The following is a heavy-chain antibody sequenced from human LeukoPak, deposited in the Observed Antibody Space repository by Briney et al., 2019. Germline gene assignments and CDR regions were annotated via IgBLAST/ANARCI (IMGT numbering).Heavy chain of an antibody. J-gene: IGHJ6*02. Sequence: VASVKVSCKASGYTFTYRYLHWVRQAPGQALGWMGWITPFNGNTNYAQKFQDRVTITRDRSMSTAYMELSSLRSEDTAMYYCARSGLDYYYGMDVWGQGTTVTVSS. V-gene: IGHV1-45*02. CDR2: ITPFNGNT. D-gene: IGHD6-19*01. CDR1: GYTFTYRY. CDR3: ARSGLDYYYGMDV.